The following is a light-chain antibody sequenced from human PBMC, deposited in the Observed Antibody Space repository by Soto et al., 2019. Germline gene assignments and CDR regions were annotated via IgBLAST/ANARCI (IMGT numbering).Light chain of an antibody. J-gene: IGKJ1*01. Sequence: EIVLSQSPATLSLSPGEGATLSCGASESVYSSYVAWYQQKPGQAPRLLIYGASTRATGIPARFSGSGSGTEFTLTISSLQSEDFAVYYCQQYNNWPRTFGQGTKVEIK. CDR1: ESVYSSY. CDR2: GAS. V-gene: IGKV3-15*01. CDR3: QQYNNWPRT.